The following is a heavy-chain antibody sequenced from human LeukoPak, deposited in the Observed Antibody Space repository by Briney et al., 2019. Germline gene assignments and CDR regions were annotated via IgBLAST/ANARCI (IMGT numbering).Heavy chain of an antibody. J-gene: IGHJ6*03. D-gene: IGHD7-27*01. CDR3: ARGGLGITGYYYYMDV. Sequence: GGSLRPSCAASGFTISSYSMNWVRQAPGKGLEWVSSISSSSSYIYYADSVKGRFTISRDNAQNSLYLQMNSLRAEDTAVYYCARGGLGITGYYYYMDVWGKGTTVTVSS. CDR2: ISSSSSYI. CDR1: GFTISSYS. V-gene: IGHV3-21*01.